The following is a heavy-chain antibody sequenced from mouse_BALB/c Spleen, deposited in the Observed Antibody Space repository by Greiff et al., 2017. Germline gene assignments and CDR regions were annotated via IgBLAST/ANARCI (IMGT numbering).Heavy chain of an antibody. CDR3: ARDTTVVATDY. CDR2: ILPGSGST. CDR1: GYTFSSYW. J-gene: IGHJ2*01. D-gene: IGHD1-1*01. V-gene: IGHV1-9*01. Sequence: VMLVESGAELMKPGASVKISCKATGYTFSSYWIEWVKQRPGHGLEWIGEILPGSGSTNYNEKFKGKATFTADTSSNTAYMQLSSLTSEDSAVYYCARDTTVVATDYWGQGTTLTVSS.